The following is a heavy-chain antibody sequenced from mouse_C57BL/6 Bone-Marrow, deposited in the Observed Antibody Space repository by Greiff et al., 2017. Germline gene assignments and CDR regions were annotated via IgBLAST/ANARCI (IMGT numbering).Heavy chain of an antibody. CDR3: ARRTTVVATYYAMDY. Sequence: VQLQQPGAELVKPGASVKMSCKASGYTFTSYWITWVKQRPGQGLAWIGDIYPGSGSTNYNEKFKSKATLTVDTSSSTAYMQLSSLTSEDSAVYYCARRTTVVATYYAMDYWGQGTSVTVSS. CDR1: GYTFTSYW. CDR2: IYPGSGST. D-gene: IGHD1-1*01. J-gene: IGHJ4*01. V-gene: IGHV1-55*01.